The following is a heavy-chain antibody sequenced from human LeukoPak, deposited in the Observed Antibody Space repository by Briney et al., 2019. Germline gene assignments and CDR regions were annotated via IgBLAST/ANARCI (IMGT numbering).Heavy chain of an antibody. CDR1: GYSFTSYW. Sequence: GESLKISCKGSGYSFTSYWIGWVRQMPGKGLEWMGIIYPGDSDTRYSPSFQGQVTISADKSISTAYLQWSSLKASDTAMYYCARRAGPGGVILTTFDYWGQGTLVTVSS. V-gene: IGHV5-51*01. J-gene: IGHJ4*02. CDR3: ARRAGPGGVILTTFDY. D-gene: IGHD3-16*01. CDR2: IYPGDSDT.